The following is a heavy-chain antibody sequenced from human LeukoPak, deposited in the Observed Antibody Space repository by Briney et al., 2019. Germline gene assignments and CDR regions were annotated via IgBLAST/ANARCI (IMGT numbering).Heavy chain of an antibody. CDR3: AKDPGYNLGTDYELGY. CDR1: GFTFSSYS. D-gene: IGHD3/OR15-3a*01. Sequence: PGGSLRLSCAASGFTFSSYSMNWIRQAPGKGLEWVSVIYSDGTTYYADSVKGRFTISRDNSKNTLFLQMNSLRDEDTAVYYCAKDPGYNLGTDYELGYWGQGTLVTVSS. CDR2: IYSDGTT. J-gene: IGHJ4*02. V-gene: IGHV3-53*01.